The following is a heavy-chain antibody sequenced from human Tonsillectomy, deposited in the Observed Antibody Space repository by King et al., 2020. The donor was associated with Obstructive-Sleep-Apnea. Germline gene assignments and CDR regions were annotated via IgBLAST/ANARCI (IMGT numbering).Heavy chain of an antibody. Sequence: QLQESGPGLVKPSETLSLTCTVSGGSISSSRYYWGWIRQPPGKGLEWIGSIYYSVSTYYNPSLKSRATISIDTSKNQFSLKLSSVTAADTAVYYCARGRDILTEDAFDIWGQGTMVTVSS. D-gene: IGHD3-9*01. CDR3: ARGRDILTEDAFDI. CDR1: GGSISSSRYY. V-gene: IGHV4-39*07. CDR2: IYYSVST. J-gene: IGHJ3*02.